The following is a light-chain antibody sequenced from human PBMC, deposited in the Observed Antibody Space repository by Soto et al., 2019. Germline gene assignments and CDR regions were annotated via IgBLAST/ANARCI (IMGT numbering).Light chain of an antibody. J-gene: IGKJ4*01. CDR1: RSVSSNF. CDR3: QQYGHAPLA. CDR2: GAS. V-gene: IGKV3-20*01. Sequence: EVVLTQSPGTLYLSPGERASLSCRASRSVSSNFLAWSHQRPGRAPRLLIYGASSRATDIPDRFSGSVSGTDFTLTISRVEPEDFGVYYCQQYGHAPLAFGGGNRV.